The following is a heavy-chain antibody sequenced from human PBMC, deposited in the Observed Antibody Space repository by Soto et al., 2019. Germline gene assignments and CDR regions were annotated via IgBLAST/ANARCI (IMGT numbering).Heavy chain of an antibody. D-gene: IGHD2-2*01. Sequence: QVQLVQSGAEVKKPGSSVKVSCKASGGTFSSYAISWVRQAPGQGLEWMGGIIPIFGTANYAQKFQGRVTITADESTSTAYMELSSLRSEDTAVYYCARDSGCISTSCYYYYGMDVWGRGTTVTVSS. CDR1: GGTFSSYA. V-gene: IGHV1-69*12. J-gene: IGHJ6*02. CDR3: ARDSGCISTSCYYYYGMDV. CDR2: IIPIFGTA.